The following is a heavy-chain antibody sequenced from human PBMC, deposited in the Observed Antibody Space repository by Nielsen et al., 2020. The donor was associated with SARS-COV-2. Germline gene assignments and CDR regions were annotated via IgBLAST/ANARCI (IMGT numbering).Heavy chain of an antibody. CDR3: ARIRGAAAVPNFRFDP. V-gene: IGHV4-39*01. J-gene: IGHJ5*02. CDR1: GGSISSSSYY. D-gene: IGHD6-13*01. CDR2: IYYSGST. Sequence: SETLSLTCTVSGGSISSSSYYWGWIRQPPGKGLEWIGSIYYSGSTYYNPSLKCRVTISVDTSKNQFSLKLSSVTAADTAVYYCARIRGAAAVPNFRFDPWGQGTLVTVSS.